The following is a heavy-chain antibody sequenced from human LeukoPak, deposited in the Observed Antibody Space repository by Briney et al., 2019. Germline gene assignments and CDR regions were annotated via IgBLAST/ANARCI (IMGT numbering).Heavy chain of an antibody. D-gene: IGHD3-10*01. CDR3: ARDLRYYYGSGSPPDWFDP. J-gene: IGHJ5*02. CDR2: IYYSGST. CDR1: GGSISRGGYY. V-gene: IGHV4-31*03. Sequence: SETLSLTCSVSGGSISRGGYYWSWIRQHPGKGLEWVGYIYYSGSTYYNPSLKSRVTISVDTSKNQFSLKLSSVTAADTAVYYCARDLRYYYGSGSPPDWFDPWGQGTLVTVSS.